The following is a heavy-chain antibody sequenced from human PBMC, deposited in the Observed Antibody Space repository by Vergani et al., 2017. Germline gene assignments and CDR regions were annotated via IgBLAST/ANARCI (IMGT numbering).Heavy chain of an antibody. D-gene: IGHD3-3*01. Sequence: QVQLQESGPGLVKPSQTLSLTCTVSGGSISSGGYYWSWIRQHPGKGLEWIGYIYYSGSTNYNPSLKSRVTISVDTSKNQFSLKLSSVTAADTAVYYCARHAASSGYSDDAFDIWGQGTMVTVSS. V-gene: IGHV4-31*03. CDR2: IYYSGST. J-gene: IGHJ3*02. CDR1: GGSISSGGYY. CDR3: ARHAASSGYSDDAFDI.